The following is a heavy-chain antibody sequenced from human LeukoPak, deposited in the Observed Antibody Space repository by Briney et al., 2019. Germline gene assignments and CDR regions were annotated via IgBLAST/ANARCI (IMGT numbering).Heavy chain of an antibody. V-gene: IGHV3-30-3*01. CDR3: ARVSGSIGAFDI. D-gene: IGHD1-26*01. J-gene: IGHJ3*02. CDR2: ISYDGSNK. Sequence: PGGSLRLSCAASGFTLSSYAMHWVRQAPGKGLEWVAVISYDGSNKYYADSVKGRFTISRDNSKNTLYLQMNSLRAEDTAVYYCARVSGSIGAFDIWGQGTMVTVSS. CDR1: GFTLSSYA.